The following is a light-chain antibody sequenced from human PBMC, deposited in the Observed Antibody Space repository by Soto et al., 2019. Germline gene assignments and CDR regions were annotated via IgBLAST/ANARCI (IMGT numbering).Light chain of an antibody. CDR3: QQYNNWPLEFMWT. J-gene: IGKJ1*01. CDR2: GAS. V-gene: IGKV3D-7*01. Sequence: PGERVTLSCRASQSVSSTYLTWYQQKPGQAPRLLIYGASTRATSIPARFSGSGSGTDITLTISSLQPEDIVVYYCQQYNNWPLEFMWTFGQGTKVDIK. CDR1: QSVSSTY.